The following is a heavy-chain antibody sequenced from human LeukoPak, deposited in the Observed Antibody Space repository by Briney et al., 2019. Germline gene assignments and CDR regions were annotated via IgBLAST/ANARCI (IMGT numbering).Heavy chain of an antibody. Sequence: GGSLRLSCVVSGFTFSNYWMSWVRQAPGRGPEWVATIKQDGSDKFYVDSVKGRFTISIDNAKNSLYLQMNSLRAEDTALYHCARNNGMDVWGQGTTVIVSS. CDR1: GFTFSNYW. J-gene: IGHJ6*02. CDR3: ARNNGMDV. CDR2: IKQDGSDK. V-gene: IGHV3-7*03.